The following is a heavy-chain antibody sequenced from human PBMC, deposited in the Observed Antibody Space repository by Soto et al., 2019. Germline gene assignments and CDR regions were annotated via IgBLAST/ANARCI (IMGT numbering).Heavy chain of an antibody. CDR3: AKGILSATIGPYAMDV. CDR1: GFDFSSYA. V-gene: IGHV3-30*18. D-gene: IGHD3-16*01. Sequence: QVQLVESGGGVVQPGASLRLSCEASGFDFSSYAMHWVRQAPRKGLEWVGVISYDGNYIYYADSVKGRFTISRYNSKHALYVHVHSLRPEDTAVYYCAKGILSATIGPYAMDVWGQGTTVTVSS. J-gene: IGHJ6*02. CDR2: ISYDGNYI.